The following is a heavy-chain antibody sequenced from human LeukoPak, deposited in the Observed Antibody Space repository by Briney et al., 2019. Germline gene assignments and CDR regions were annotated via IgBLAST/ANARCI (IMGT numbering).Heavy chain of an antibody. CDR1: GFTFSNFG. V-gene: IGHV3-48*01. CDR2: ISSSSSTI. J-gene: IGHJ4*02. CDR3: AGSVFDY. Sequence: GGSLRLSCAASGFTFSNFGMNWVRQAAGKGLEWVSYISSSSSTIYYADSVKGRFTISRDNARNSLSLQMNSLRAEDTAVYYCAGSVFDYWGQGTLVTVSS. D-gene: IGHD5/OR15-5a*01.